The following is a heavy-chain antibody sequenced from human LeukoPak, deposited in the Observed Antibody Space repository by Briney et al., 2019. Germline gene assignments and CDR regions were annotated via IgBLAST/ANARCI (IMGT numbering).Heavy chain of an antibody. CDR2: INRSGST. V-gene: IGHV4-34*01. J-gene: IGHJ5*02. CDR3: ARGRGIAARRGVRYNWFDP. CDR1: GGSFSGYY. D-gene: IGHD6-6*01. Sequence: PSETLSLTCAVYGGSFSGYYWSWIRQPPGKGLEWIGEINRSGSTNYNPSLKSRVTISVDTSKNQFSLKLSSVTAADTAVYYCARGRGIAARRGVRYNWFDPWGQGTLVTVSS.